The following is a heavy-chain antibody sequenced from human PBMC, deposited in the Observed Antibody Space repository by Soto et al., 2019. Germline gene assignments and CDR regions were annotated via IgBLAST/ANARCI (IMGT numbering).Heavy chain of an antibody. CDR1: GGTFSTYT. CDR2: IIPIIGII. Sequence: QVQLVQSGAEVKKPGSSVKLSCKASGGTFSTYTITWVRQAPGQGLEWMGRIIPIIGIINYAQKFQGRVTITADKFTGTAYMELTRLRSDDTAVYYCAGDPDSHYNDSHASSYPWGQGTLVTVSS. D-gene: IGHD3-22*01. V-gene: IGHV1-69*08. J-gene: IGHJ5*02. CDR3: AGDPDSHYNDSHASSYP.